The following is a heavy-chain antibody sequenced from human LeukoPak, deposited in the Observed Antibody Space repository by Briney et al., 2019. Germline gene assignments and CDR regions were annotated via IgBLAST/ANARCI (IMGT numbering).Heavy chain of an antibody. CDR1: GVTFRTYA. J-gene: IGHJ2*01. V-gene: IGHV3-30*01. D-gene: IGHD4-23*01. CDR2: VSHDGSDQ. CDR3: ARDATVVSPYWYFDL. Sequence: GGSLRLSCAVSGVTFRTYAIHWVRQAPGKGLEWVAVVSHDGSDQFYADSVKGRFTISRDSSKTSLYLQMNSLRSDDTAVYFCARDATVVSPYWYFDLWGRGTLVTVSS.